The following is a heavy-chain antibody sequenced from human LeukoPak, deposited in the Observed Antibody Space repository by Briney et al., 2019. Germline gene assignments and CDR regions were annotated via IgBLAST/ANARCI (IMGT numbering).Heavy chain of an antibody. CDR2: IYHSGST. Sequence: SETLSLTCTVSGGSISSGGYYWSWIRQPPGKGLEWIGYIYHSGSTYYNPSLKSRVTISVDRSKNQFSLKLSSVTAADTAVYYCARNPTTVVTYSTDYYYMDVWGKGTTVTVSS. CDR3: ARNPTTVVTYSTDYYYMDV. V-gene: IGHV4-30-2*01. D-gene: IGHD4-23*01. CDR1: GGSISSGGYY. J-gene: IGHJ6*03.